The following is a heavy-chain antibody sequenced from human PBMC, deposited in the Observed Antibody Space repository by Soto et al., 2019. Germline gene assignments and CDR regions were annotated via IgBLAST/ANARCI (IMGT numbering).Heavy chain of an antibody. D-gene: IGHD3-3*01. J-gene: IGHJ6*02. V-gene: IGHV3-30*18. CDR2: ISYDGSNK. Sequence: GGSLRLSCAASGFTFSSYGMHWVRQAPGKGLEWVAVISYDGSNKYYADSVKGRFTISRDNSKNTLYLQMNSLRAEDTAVYYCAKDRGVTIFGATSYYYYGMDVWGQGTTVTVSS. CDR3: AKDRGVTIFGATSYYYYGMDV. CDR1: GFTFSSYG.